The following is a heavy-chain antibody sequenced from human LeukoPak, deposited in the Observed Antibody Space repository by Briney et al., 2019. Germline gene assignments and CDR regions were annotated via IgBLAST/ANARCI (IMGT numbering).Heavy chain of an antibody. CDR3: ARGADSVVIPDEGCFDY. D-gene: IGHD3-22*01. V-gene: IGHV4-59*11. CDR1: GGSISSHY. Sequence: SETLSLTCTVSGGSISSHYWSWIRQPPGKRLEWIGYIYYSGSTNYNPSLKSRVTISVDTSKNQFSLKLSSVTAADTAVYYCARGADSVVIPDEGCFDYWGQGTLVTVSS. CDR2: IYYSGST. J-gene: IGHJ4*02.